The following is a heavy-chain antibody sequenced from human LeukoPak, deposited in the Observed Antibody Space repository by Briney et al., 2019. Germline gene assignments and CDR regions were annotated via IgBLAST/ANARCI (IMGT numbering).Heavy chain of an antibody. Sequence: SETLSLTCAVSGFSISSTYYGAWIRQTPGKGLEWIATITHSGDTYYISSLESRLTISLDTSKRHFSLRLTSVTAADTAVYYCARINAPVATFDYWGLGTLVAVSS. CDR1: GFSISSTYY. CDR3: ARINAPVATFDY. V-gene: IGHV4-38-2*01. J-gene: IGHJ4*02. D-gene: IGHD2-21*01. CDR2: ITHSGDT.